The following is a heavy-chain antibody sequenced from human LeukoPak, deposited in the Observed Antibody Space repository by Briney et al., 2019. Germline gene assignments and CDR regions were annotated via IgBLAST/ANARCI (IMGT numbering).Heavy chain of an antibody. CDR2: ISSSGSTK. Sequence: GGSLRLSCAASGFSSSSYEMNWVRQAPGKGLEWVSYISSSGSTKEYADSVKGRFTISRDNAKNSLYLQMNSLRVEDTAVYYCAREEGLDYWGQGTLVTVSS. CDR1: GFSSSSYE. V-gene: IGHV3-48*03. CDR3: AREEGLDY. D-gene: IGHD5-12*01. J-gene: IGHJ4*02.